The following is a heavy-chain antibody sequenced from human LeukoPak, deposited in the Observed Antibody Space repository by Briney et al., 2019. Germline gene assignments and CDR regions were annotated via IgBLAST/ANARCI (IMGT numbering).Heavy chain of an antibody. J-gene: IGHJ4*02. CDR1: GFTFSGFW. Sequence: GGSLRLSCAVSGFTFSGFWMSWSRQAPGKGLEWVASINSDGSEGYYADVVKGRFTISRDNAKNSLYLQMNSLRAEDTAVYYCARDRAGGYNAFDYWGQGTLVTVSS. D-gene: IGHD5-24*01. CDR3: ARDRAGGYNAFDY. CDR2: INSDGSEG. V-gene: IGHV3-7*01.